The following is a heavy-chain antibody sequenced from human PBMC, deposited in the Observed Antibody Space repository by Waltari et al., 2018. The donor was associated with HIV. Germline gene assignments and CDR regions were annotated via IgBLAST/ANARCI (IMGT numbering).Heavy chain of an antibody. D-gene: IGHD3-3*01. CDR1: GFPFGDYV. CDR3: TRDGLYYDFWSGYPGY. Sequence: EVQLVESGGGLVQPGRSLRLPCKASGFPFGDYVLLWFRQAPGKGLEWVGFIRSKAYGGTTEYAASVKGRFTISRDDSKSIAYLQMNSLKTEDTAVYYCTRDGLYYDFWSGYPGYWGQGTLVTVSS. V-gene: IGHV3-49*03. CDR2: IRSKAYGGTT. J-gene: IGHJ4*02.